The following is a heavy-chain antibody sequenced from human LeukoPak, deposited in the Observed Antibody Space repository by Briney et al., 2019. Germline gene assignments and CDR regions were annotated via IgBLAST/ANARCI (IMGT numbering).Heavy chain of an antibody. CDR3: ARASPTYPFDY. Sequence: PSETQSLTCAVYGGSISGYSWSWIRQPPGKGLEWIGDINDSGSTYYNPSLKSRVTISVDTSKNQFSLKLGSVTAADTAMYYCARASPTYPFDYWGQGTLVTVSS. D-gene: IGHD1-1*01. J-gene: IGHJ4*02. V-gene: IGHV4-34*01. CDR1: GGSISGYS. CDR2: INDSGST.